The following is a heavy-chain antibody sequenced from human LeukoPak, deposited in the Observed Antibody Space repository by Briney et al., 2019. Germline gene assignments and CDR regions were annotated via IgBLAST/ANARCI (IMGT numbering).Heavy chain of an antibody. J-gene: IGHJ3*02. V-gene: IGHV3-30*18. CDR1: GFTFSSYG. CDR3: AKAGGYCSGGSCGGTYAFDI. CDR2: ISYDINNK. D-gene: IGHD2-15*01. Sequence: PGQSLRLSCAASGFTFSSYGIHWVRQAPGKGLEWVAIISYDINNKYYADSVKGRFTISRDNSKNTLYLQMNSLRAEDTSVYYCAKAGGYCSGGSCGGTYAFDIWGQGTMVTVSS.